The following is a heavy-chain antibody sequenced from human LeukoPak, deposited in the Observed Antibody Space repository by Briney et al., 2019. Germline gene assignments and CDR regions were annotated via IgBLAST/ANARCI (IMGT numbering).Heavy chain of an antibody. J-gene: IGHJ3*02. D-gene: IGHD3-22*01. V-gene: IGHV4-59*01. CDR2: IYYSGST. Sequence: SETLSLTCAVYGGSFSGYYWSWIRQPPRKGLEWIGYIYYSGSTNYNPSLKSRVTISIDTSKKQFSLNMRSMTAADTAVYYCARDFYDRGDAFDIWGQGTMVTVSS. CDR1: GGSFSGYY. CDR3: ARDFYDRGDAFDI.